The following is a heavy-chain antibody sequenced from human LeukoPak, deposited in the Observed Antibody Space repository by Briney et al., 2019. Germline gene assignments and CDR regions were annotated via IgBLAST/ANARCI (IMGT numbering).Heavy chain of an antibody. CDR2: ISSSSRFI. D-gene: IGHD4-11*01. CDR3: ARSPGLQSDAFDI. Sequence: PGGSLRLSCAASGFTFNSYSMNWFRQAPGKGLEWVSSISSSSRFIYYADSVKGRFTISRDNAKNSLYLQMTSLRAADTAVYYCARSPGLQSDAFDIWGQGTMVTVSS. V-gene: IGHV3-21*01. CDR1: GFTFNSYS. J-gene: IGHJ3*02.